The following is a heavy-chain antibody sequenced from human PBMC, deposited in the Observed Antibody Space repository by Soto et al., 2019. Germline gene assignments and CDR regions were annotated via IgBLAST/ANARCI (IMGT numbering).Heavy chain of an antibody. CDR3: ARVGQFDY. V-gene: IGHV3-11*01. CDR1: GFAFSDYH. Sequence: QVQLVESGAGLVEPGGSLRLSCAASGFAFSDYHMAWIRQAPGKGLEWVSYINPGGTPMYYADSVKGRFTISRDNAKNSMYLLMNNLRAEDTAVYYCARVGQFDYWGQGTLVTVSS. CDR2: INPGGTPM. J-gene: IGHJ4*02.